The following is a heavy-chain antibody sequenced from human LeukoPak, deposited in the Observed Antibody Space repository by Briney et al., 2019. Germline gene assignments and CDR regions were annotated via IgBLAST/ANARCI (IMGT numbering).Heavy chain of an antibody. CDR2: ISWDGGST. CDR3: AKGDFWSGPKRYYMDV. D-gene: IGHD3-3*01. CDR1: GFTFDDYA. V-gene: IGHV3-43D*03. Sequence: PGGSLRLSRAASGFTFDDYAMHWVRQAPGKGLEWVSLISWDGGSTYYADSVKGRFTISRDNSKNSLYLQMNSLRAGDTALYYCAKGDFWSGPKRYYMDVWGKGTTVTVSS. J-gene: IGHJ6*03.